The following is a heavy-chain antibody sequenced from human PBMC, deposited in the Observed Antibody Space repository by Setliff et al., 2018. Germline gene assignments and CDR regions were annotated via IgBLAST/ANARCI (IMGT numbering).Heavy chain of an antibody. Sequence: KTSETLSLTCTVPGASISSGGYYWTWIRQPAGKALEWIGYIYYSGSTNYNPSLKSRVTISVDTSKNQFSLKLMSVAAADTAVYYCATMRNYYETGNYYSSRWFDPWGQGTLVTVSS. CDR1: GASISSGGYY. CDR3: ATMRNYYETGNYYSSRWFDP. D-gene: IGHD3-22*01. CDR2: IYYSGST. V-gene: IGHV4-61*10. J-gene: IGHJ5*02.